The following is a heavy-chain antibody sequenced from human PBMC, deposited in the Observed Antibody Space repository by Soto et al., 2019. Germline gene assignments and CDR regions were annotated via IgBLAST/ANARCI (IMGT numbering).Heavy chain of an antibody. D-gene: IGHD4-17*01. Sequence: QVQLVQSGAEVKKPGASVKVSCKASGYTFTGYYMHWVRQAPGQGLEWMGWINPNSGGTNYAQKFQGWVTMTRDTSISTAYMELSRLRSDDTAVYYCARDRTDDYGGSGDAFDIWGQGTMVTVSS. CDR2: INPNSGGT. J-gene: IGHJ3*02. V-gene: IGHV1-2*04. CDR1: GYTFTGYY. CDR3: ARDRTDDYGGSGDAFDI.